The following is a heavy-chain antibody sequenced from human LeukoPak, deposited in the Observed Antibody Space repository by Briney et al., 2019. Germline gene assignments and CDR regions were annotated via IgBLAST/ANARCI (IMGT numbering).Heavy chain of an antibody. Sequence: SETLSLTCTVSGDSIRSHYCAWIRQSPGKGLEWIGHIYHSATTDYNPSFKSRVTISLDTSKKQFPLKMTSVTALDSAVYYCARGGEGYNDDHFEVWGRGTAVTVSS. V-gene: IGHV4-59*11. J-gene: IGHJ3*01. CDR1: GDSIRSHY. CDR3: ARGGEGYNDDHFEV. D-gene: IGHD5-24*01. CDR2: IYHSATT.